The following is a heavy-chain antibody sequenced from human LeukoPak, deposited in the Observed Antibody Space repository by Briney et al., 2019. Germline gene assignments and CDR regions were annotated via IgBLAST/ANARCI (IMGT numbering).Heavy chain of an antibody. CDR3: ARGGIAVAGNNWFDP. D-gene: IGHD6-19*01. J-gene: IGHJ5*02. CDR2: TYYRSKWYN. V-gene: IGHV6-1*01. Sequence: SQTLSLTCAISGDSVSSNSAAWNWIRQSPSRGLEWRGRTYYRSKWYNDYAVSVKSRITINPDTSKNQFSLQLNSVTPEDTAVYYCARGGIAVAGNNWFDPWGQGTLVTVSS. CDR1: GDSVSSNSAA.